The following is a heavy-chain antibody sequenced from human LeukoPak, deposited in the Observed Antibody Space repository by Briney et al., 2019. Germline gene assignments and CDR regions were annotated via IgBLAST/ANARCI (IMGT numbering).Heavy chain of an antibody. CDR1: RDTFSRYY. CDR2: INPSGGSP. Sequence: ASVEVPCKSSRDTFSRYYIHWVRQAPGQGLEYMGVINPSGGSPRYAQKFQGRLTMTRDMSTSTVYMKLSSLRSEDTSIYYCAAADMIFGVIIPPFWGPGTPVTISS. CDR3: AAADMIFGVIIPPF. D-gene: IGHD3-3*01. V-gene: IGHV1-46*01. J-gene: IGHJ4*02.